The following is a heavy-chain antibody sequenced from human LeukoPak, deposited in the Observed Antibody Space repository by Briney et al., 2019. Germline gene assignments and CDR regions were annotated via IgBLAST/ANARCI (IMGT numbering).Heavy chain of an antibody. Sequence: PPETLSLTCTVSGGSISSYYWSWIRQPPGKGLEWVGYIYYSGSTNYNPSLKSRVTISVDTSKNQFSLKLSSVTAADTAVYYCARASRAMVRGQGAYYYYGMDVWGKGTTVTVSS. D-gene: IGHD3-10*01. CDR2: IYYSGST. V-gene: IGHV4-59*01. CDR3: ARASRAMVRGQGAYYYYGMDV. CDR1: GGSISSYY. J-gene: IGHJ6*04.